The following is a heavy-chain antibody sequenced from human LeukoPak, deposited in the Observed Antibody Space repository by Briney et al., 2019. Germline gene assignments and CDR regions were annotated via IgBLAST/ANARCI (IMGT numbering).Heavy chain of an antibody. Sequence: PSETLSLTCTVSGGSISSYYWSWIRQPPGKGLEWIGYIYYSGSTNYNPSLKSRVTISVDTSKNQFSLKLSSVTAADTAVYYCARRSTYYYDNSGYYYDYWGQGTLVTVSS. CDR1: GGSISSYY. V-gene: IGHV4-59*08. D-gene: IGHD3-22*01. CDR2: IYYSGST. CDR3: ARRSTYYYDNSGYYYDY. J-gene: IGHJ4*02.